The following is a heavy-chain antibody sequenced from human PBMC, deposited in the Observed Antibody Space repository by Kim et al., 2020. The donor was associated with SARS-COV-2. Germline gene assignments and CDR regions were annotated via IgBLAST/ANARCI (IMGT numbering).Heavy chain of an antibody. CDR3: ARNPLGIAVARPDY. J-gene: IGHJ4*02. D-gene: IGHD6-19*01. Sequence: GSLRLSCAASGFTFGSYEMNWVRQAPGKGLEWVSYISSSGSTIYYADSVKGRFTISRDNAKNSLYLQMNSLRAEDTAVYYCARNPLGIAVARPDYWGQGTLVTVSS. CDR1: GFTFGSYE. CDR2: ISSSGSTI. V-gene: IGHV3-48*03.